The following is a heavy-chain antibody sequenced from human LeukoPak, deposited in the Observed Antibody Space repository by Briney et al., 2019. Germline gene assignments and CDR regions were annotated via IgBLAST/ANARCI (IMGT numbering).Heavy chain of an antibody. CDR1: GASISNYY. V-gene: IGHV4-4*07. CDR3: AREECSGGSCYLFFDY. D-gene: IGHD2-15*01. CDR2: MFASGST. Sequence: SETLSLTCTVSGASISNYYWSWIRQRAGKGLEWIGHMFASGSTSYNPSLKSRVTMSVDTSKNQFSPQLTSVTAADTAVYYCAREECSGGSCYLFFDYWGHGTLVTVSS. J-gene: IGHJ4*01.